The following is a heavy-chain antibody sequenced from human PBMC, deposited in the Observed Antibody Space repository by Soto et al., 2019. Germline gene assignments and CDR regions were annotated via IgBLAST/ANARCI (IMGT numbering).Heavy chain of an antibody. Sequence: HVQLVESGGGVVQPGRSLRLSCVASGLTFSTQGMHWVRQAPGKGLEWVGVIYNDGSTTYYADSVKGRFTISRDNSKNTLFLQMNSLRAEDTAVYYCARSPSGVDIASTKDWGQGTLVTVSS. CDR2: IYNDGSTT. D-gene: IGHD5-12*01. J-gene: IGHJ4*02. V-gene: IGHV3-33*01. CDR3: ARSPSGVDIASTKD. CDR1: GLTFSTQG.